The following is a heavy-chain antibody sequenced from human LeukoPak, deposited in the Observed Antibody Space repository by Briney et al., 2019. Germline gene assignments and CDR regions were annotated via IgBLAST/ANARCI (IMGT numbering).Heavy chain of an antibody. CDR2: IHSSGRT. J-gene: IGHJ4*02. CDR3: ARHGPCCGGDCYPPQIDS. CDR1: GASISSNNYY. D-gene: IGHD2-21*02. Sequence: PSETLSLTCLVSGASISSNNYYWGWIRQPPGKGLEWIGSIHSSGRTYYNPSLKSRVTISVDTSKNHFSLKLNSVTAADTAVYYCARHGPCCGGDCYPPQIDSWGQGTLVTASS. V-gene: IGHV4-39*01.